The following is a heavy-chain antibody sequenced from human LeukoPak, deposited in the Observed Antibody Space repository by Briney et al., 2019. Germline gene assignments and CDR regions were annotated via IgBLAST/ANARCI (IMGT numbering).Heavy chain of an antibody. V-gene: IGHV3-23*01. J-gene: IGHJ3*02. CDR2: ISGSGGST. D-gene: IGHD4-23*01. Sequence: GGSLRLSCAASGFTFSSYAMSWVRQAPGKGLEWVSAISGSGGSTYYADSVKGRFTISRDNSKNTLYLQMNSLRAEDTAVYYCAEDLDSFPFYGGNSGGFGEAFDIWGQGTMVTVSS. CDR3: AEDLDSFPFYGGNSGGFGEAFDI. CDR1: GFTFSSYA.